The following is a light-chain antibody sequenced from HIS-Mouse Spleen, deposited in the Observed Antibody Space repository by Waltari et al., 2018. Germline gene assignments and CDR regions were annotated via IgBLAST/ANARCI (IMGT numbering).Light chain of an antibody. V-gene: IGLV3-1*01. CDR2: QDS. J-gene: IGLJ2*01. Sequence: SYELTQPPSVSVSPGQTASITCSGDKLGDKYACWYQQKPGQSPVLVIYQDSKRPSGSPVRFSVSNSGNTATLTISGTQAMDEADYYCQAWDSSTVVFGGGTKLTVL. CDR3: QAWDSSTVV. CDR1: KLGDKY.